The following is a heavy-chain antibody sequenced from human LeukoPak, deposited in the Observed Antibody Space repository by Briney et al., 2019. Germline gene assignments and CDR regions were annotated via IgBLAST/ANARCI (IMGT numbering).Heavy chain of an antibody. V-gene: IGHV3-21*01. Sequence: GGSLRLSCSASGFSFSDYDMNWVRQAPGKGLEWVSAISGRSSHIYYGESVKGRFTISRDNAKNSLYLQMDSLGGEDTAVYYCRRAFPPPRTSSAGDVWGQGTLVIVS. D-gene: IGHD3-16*01. CDR1: GFSFSDYD. J-gene: IGHJ1*01. CDR2: ISGRSSHI. CDR3: RRAFPPPRTSSAGDV.